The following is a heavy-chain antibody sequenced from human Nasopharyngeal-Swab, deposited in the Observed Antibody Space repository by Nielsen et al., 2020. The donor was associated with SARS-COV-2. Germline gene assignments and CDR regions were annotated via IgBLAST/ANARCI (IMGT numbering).Heavy chain of an antibody. Sequence: GGSLRLSCAASGFTFDDYGMSWVRQAPGKGLEWVSGINWNGGSTGYADSVKGRFTISRDNAKNSLYLQMNSLRAEDTAVYYCARDTMVRGNYYYYGMDVWGQGTTVTVSS. CDR2: INWNGGST. D-gene: IGHD3-10*01. CDR3: ARDTMVRGNYYYYGMDV. J-gene: IGHJ6*02. V-gene: IGHV3-20*04. CDR1: GFTFDDYG.